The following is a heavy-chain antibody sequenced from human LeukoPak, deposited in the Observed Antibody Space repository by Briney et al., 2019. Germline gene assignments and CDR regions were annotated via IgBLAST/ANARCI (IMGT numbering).Heavy chain of an antibody. CDR2: ISAYNGNT. J-gene: IGHJ4*02. CDR3: ARVYSSSWYPLADY. D-gene: IGHD6-13*01. CDR1: GYTFTSYG. Sequence: GESLKISCKASGYTFTSYGISWVRQAPGQGLEWMGWISAYNGNTNYAQKLQGRVTMTTDTSTSTAYMELRSLRSDDTAVYYCARVYSSSWYPLADYWGQGTLVTVSS. V-gene: IGHV1-18*01.